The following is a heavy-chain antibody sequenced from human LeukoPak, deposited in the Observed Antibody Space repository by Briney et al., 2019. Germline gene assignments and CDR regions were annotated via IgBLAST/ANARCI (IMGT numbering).Heavy chain of an antibody. D-gene: IGHD3-22*01. Sequence: PGGSLRLSCAASGISFASYWVTWDRQAPGKGLEWVANIGQDGTETVYVRSVKGRFTISRDNARKLLFLQMNSLRADDTAVYYCAIPSSYDGSRYYHAYWGQGTLVSVSS. V-gene: IGHV3-7*01. CDR1: GISFASYW. CDR2: IGQDGTET. J-gene: IGHJ4*02. CDR3: AIPSSYDGSRYYHAY.